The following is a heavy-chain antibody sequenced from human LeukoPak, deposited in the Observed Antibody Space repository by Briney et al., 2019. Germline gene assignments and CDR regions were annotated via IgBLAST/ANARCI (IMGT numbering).Heavy chain of an antibody. V-gene: IGHV4-39*07. J-gene: IGHJ4*02. Sequence: KPSETLSLTCTVSGGSISSSSYYWGWIRQPPGKGLEWIGRIYYSGSTYYNPSLKSRVTISVDTSKNQFSLKLSSVTAADTAVYYCASGGYVDYWGQGTLVTVSS. CDR1: GGSISSSSYY. CDR2: IYYSGST. D-gene: IGHD3-16*01. CDR3: ASGGYVDY.